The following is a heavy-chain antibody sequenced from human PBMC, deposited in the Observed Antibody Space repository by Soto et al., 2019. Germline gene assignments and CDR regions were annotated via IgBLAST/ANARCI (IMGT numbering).Heavy chain of an antibody. D-gene: IGHD1-26*01. CDR3: ARGECNMIVGI. CDR2: ISYSGTT. Sequence: KPSETLSLTCTVSGGSISVYYWNLMRQPPGKGLEWIGYISYSGTTNYNPSLKSRVTISVDTSKNQFSLKLSSVTAADTAVYYGARGECNMIVGIWGQGTLVTVFS. J-gene: IGHJ4*03. V-gene: IGHV4-59*01. CDR1: GGSISVYY.